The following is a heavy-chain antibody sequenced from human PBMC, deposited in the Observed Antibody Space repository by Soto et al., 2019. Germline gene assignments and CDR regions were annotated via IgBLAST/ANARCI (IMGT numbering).Heavy chain of an antibody. CDR2: INPNSGGT. CDR1: GYTFTGYY. J-gene: IGHJ3*02. V-gene: IGHV1-2*02. Sequence: ASVNVSCKASGYTFTGYYMHWVRQAPGQGLEWMGWINPNSGGTNYAQKFQGRVTMTRDTSISTAYMELSRLRSDDTAVYYCASPHLTHDAFDIWGQGTMVTVSS. D-gene: IGHD7-27*01. CDR3: ASPHLTHDAFDI.